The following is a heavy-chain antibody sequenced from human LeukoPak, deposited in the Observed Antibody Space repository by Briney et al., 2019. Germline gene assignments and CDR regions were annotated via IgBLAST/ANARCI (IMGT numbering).Heavy chain of an antibody. V-gene: IGHV3-21*01. CDR2: ISSSSSYI. CDR1: GFTFSSYS. CDR3: ARHHIAAAGISDY. Sequence: GGSLRLSWAASGFTFSSYSMTWVRQAPGKGLEWVSSISSSSSYIYYADSVKGRFTISRDNAKNSLYLQMNSLRAEDTAVYYCARHHIAAAGISDYWGQGTLVTVSS. J-gene: IGHJ4*02. D-gene: IGHD6-13*01.